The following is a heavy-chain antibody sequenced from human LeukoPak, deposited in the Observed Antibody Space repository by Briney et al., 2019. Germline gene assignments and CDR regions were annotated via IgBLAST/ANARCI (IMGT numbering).Heavy chain of an antibody. D-gene: IGHD6-6*01. V-gene: IGHV3-53*01. CDR2: IYSGGST. Sequence: GGSLRLSCAASGFTVSSNYMSWVRQAPGKGLEWVPVIYSGGSTYYADSVKGRFTISRDNSKNTLYLQMNSLRAEDTAVYYCARSKSIDYYYGMDVWGQGTTVTVSS. J-gene: IGHJ6*02. CDR3: ARSKSIDYYYGMDV. CDR1: GFTVSSNY.